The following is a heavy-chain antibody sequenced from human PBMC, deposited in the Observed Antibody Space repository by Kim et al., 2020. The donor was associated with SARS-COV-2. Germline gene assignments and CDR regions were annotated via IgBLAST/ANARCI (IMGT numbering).Heavy chain of an antibody. Sequence: SETLSLTCIVSGYSISSGYYWGWIRQPPGKGLEWIGSIYHSGSTYYNPSLKSRVTISVDTSKNQFSLKLSSVTAADTAVYYCAGGRPGGFDYWGQGTLVT. D-gene: IGHD1-26*01. V-gene: IGHV4-38-2*02. CDR1: GYSISSGYY. CDR2: IYHSGST. J-gene: IGHJ4*02. CDR3: AGGRPGGFDY.